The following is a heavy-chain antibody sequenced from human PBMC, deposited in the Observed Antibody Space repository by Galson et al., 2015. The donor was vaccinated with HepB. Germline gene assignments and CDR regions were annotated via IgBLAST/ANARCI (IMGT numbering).Heavy chain of an antibody. V-gene: IGHV1-18*04. D-gene: IGHD3-9*01. Sequence: SVKVSCKASGYTFTSYGISWVRQAPGQGLEWMGWISAYNGNTNYAQKLQGRVTMTTDTSTSTAYMELRSLRSDDTAVYYCARDPRYYDILTGYANYYGMDVWGQGTTVTVSS. CDR3: ARDPRYYDILTGYANYYGMDV. J-gene: IGHJ6*02. CDR1: GYTFTSYG. CDR2: ISAYNGNT.